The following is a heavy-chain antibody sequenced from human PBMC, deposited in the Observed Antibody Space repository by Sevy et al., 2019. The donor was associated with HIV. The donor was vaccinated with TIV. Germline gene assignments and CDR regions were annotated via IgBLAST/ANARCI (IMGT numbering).Heavy chain of an antibody. Sequence: HGESLKISCKGSGYSFTSYWIGWVRQMPGKGLEWMGIIYPGDSDTRYSPSFQGQVTISADKSIRTAYLQWSSLKASDTAMYYCAKSPLYSSGLFYLDYWGQGTLVTVSS. CDR2: IYPGDSDT. D-gene: IGHD6-19*01. V-gene: IGHV5-51*01. CDR3: AKSPLYSSGLFYLDY. J-gene: IGHJ4*02. CDR1: GYSFTSYW.